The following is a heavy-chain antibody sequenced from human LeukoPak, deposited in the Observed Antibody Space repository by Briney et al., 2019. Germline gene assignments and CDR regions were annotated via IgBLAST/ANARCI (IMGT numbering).Heavy chain of an antibody. CDR2: IYPADSDT. CDR1: GYSFTSCS. D-gene: IGHD3-22*01. Sequence: GESLKISCKGSGYSFTSCSVEWVRQMPGEGLEWMGIIYPADSDTRYSPSFQGQVTMSADKSINTAYLQWSSLKASDTAMYYCARLDSSGYYFDYWGQGTLVTVSS. V-gene: IGHV5-51*01. CDR3: ARLDSSGYYFDY. J-gene: IGHJ4*02.